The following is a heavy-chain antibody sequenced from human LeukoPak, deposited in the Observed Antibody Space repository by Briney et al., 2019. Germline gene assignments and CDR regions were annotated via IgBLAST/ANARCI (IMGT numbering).Heavy chain of an antibody. D-gene: IGHD1-26*01. J-gene: IGHJ4*02. V-gene: IGHV3-21*01. Sequence: PGGSLRLSCAASGFTFSSYTMNWVRQAPGKGLEWVSSISSSSSYIYYADSVKGRFTISRDNAKNSLYLQMNSLRAEDTAVYYCARDEGATTQPTFDYWGQGTLVTVSS. CDR2: ISSSSSYI. CDR1: GFTFSSYT. CDR3: ARDEGATTQPTFDY.